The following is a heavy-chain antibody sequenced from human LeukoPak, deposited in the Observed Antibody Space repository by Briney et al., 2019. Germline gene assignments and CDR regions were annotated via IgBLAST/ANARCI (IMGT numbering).Heavy chain of an antibody. CDR3: ARETGTTGEAFDY. CDR2: IKVDGSEK. Sequence: GGSLRLSCAASGFTFSNFWMSWVRQAPGKGLEWVANIKVDGSEKYYVDSVKGRFTISRDSAENSPYLQMNSLRAEDTAVYYCARETGTTGEAFDYWGQGTQVTVSS. CDR1: GFTFSNFW. D-gene: IGHD1-1*01. J-gene: IGHJ4*02. V-gene: IGHV3-7*03.